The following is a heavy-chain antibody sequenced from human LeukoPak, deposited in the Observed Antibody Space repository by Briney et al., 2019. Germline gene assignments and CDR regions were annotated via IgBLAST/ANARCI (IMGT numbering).Heavy chain of an antibody. CDR2: IYYSGST. CDR3: ARDKTFEVVNFFDY. D-gene: IGHD3-3*01. J-gene: IGHJ4*02. Sequence: SETLSLTCTVSGGSISSGSYYWGWIRQPPGKGLEWIGSIYYSGSTYYSPSLESRITVSLDTSKNQFSLKLRFVTAADTAVYYCARDKTFEVVNFFDYWGQGTLVTVSS. CDR1: GGSISSGSYY. V-gene: IGHV4-39*07.